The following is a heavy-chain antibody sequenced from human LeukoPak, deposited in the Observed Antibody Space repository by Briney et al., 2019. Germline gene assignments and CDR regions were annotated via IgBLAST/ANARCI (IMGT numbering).Heavy chain of an antibody. CDR2: IIPIFGTA. Sequence: GASVKVSCKASGGTFSSYAISWVRQAPGQGLEWMGGIIPIFGTANYAQKFQGRVTITADESTSTAYMELSSLRSEDTAVYYCARDLEGATPVSITDYYYGMDVWGQGTMVTVSS. V-gene: IGHV1-69*13. CDR1: GGTFSSYA. CDR3: ARDLEGATPVSITDYYYGMDV. J-gene: IGHJ6*02. D-gene: IGHD1-26*01.